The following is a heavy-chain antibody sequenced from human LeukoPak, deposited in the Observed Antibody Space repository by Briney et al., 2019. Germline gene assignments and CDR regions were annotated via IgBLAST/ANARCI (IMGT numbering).Heavy chain of an antibody. CDR3: AREVSGDPGGY. CDR1: GYTFTGYY. J-gene: IGHJ4*02. CDR2: INPNSGGT. Sequence: PRASVKVSCKASGYTFTGYYMHWVRQAPGQGLEWMGRINPNSGGTNYAQKFQDRVTMTRDTSISTAYMELSRLRSDDTAVYYRAREVSGDPGGYWGQGTLVTVSS. D-gene: IGHD7-27*01. V-gene: IGHV1-2*06.